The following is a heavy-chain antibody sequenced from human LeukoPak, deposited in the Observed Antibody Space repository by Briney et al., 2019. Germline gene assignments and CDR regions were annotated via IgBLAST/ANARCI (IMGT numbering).Heavy chain of an antibody. D-gene: IGHD1-1*01. CDR1: GGSISAYY. J-gene: IGHJ4*02. CDR2: LNNSGDST. Sequence: ETLSLTCTVSGGSISAYYWNWIRQSPGKGLEWVSALNNSGDSTYYADSVKGRFTISRDNSKNTLYLQMNSLRAEDTALYYCAKDHANWNAYYFDYWGQGTLVTVSS. CDR3: AKDHANWNAYYFDY. V-gene: IGHV3-23*01.